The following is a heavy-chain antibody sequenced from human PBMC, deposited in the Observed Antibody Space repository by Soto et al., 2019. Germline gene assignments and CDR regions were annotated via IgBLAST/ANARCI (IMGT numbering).Heavy chain of an antibody. Sequence: QVQLVESGGGVVQPGRSLRLSCAASGFTFSSYAMHWVRQAPGKGLEWVAVISYDGSNKYYADSVKGRFTISRDNSKNTLYLKMNSLRAEDTAVYYCARDIGGAYYDILTGNLDYWGQGTLVTVSS. V-gene: IGHV3-30-3*01. J-gene: IGHJ4*02. CDR3: ARDIGGAYYDILTGNLDY. D-gene: IGHD3-9*01. CDR1: GFTFSSYA. CDR2: ISYDGSNK.